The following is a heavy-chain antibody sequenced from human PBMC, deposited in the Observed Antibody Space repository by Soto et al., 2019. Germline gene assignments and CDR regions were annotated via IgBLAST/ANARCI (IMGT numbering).Heavy chain of an antibody. CDR1: GGTSTRYA. Sequence: QERLVQSGAEVRKPGSSVKVSCKVTGGTSTRYAINWVRQSPGQGLEWMGGIVPMFGTSKYAQKFQGRVTITADTSTNIAYMELRSLRSEDTAVYYCNRGSEYDFWSGYLWGQGTLVSVSS. CDR2: IVPMFGTS. CDR3: NRGSEYDFWSGYL. V-gene: IGHV1-69*06. D-gene: IGHD3-3*01. J-gene: IGHJ4*02.